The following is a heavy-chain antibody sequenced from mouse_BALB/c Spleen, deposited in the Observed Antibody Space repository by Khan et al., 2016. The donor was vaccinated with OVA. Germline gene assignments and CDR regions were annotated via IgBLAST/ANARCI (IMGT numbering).Heavy chain of an antibody. CDR1: GFSLTNYG. CDR3: ARQPYYHYNVMDY. D-gene: IGHD2-10*01. J-gene: IGHJ4*01. CDR2: IWSDGST. V-gene: IGHV2-6-1*01. Sequence: VKLQESGPGLVAPSQSLSITCTISGFSLTNYGVHWVRHPPGKGLEWLVVIWSDGSTTYNSALKSRLTISKDNSKSQVFLKMNSLQTDDTAMYFCARQPYYHYNVMDYWGQGTSVTVSS.